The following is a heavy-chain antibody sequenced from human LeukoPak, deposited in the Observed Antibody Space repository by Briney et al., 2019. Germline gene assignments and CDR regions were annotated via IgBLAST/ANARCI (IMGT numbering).Heavy chain of an antibody. D-gene: IGHD5-18*01. J-gene: IGHJ4*02. CDR2: ISHGSTRL. CDR3: ARDPGYSYAMDS. V-gene: IGHV3-48*01. CDR1: RFTFSTYS. Sequence: GGSLRLSYAGSRFTFSTYSMNWVRQAPGKGLEWISHISHGSTRLFYADSVEGRFTVSRDDAKSSLYLQVHGLRVDDTAVYYCARDPGYSYAMDSWGQGTLVTVYS.